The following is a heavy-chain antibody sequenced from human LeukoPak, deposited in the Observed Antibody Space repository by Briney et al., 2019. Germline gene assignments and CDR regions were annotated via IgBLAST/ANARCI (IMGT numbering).Heavy chain of an antibody. V-gene: IGHV4-39*01. D-gene: IGHD2-15*01. CDR2: IYYSGST. CDR1: GGSISSSNYY. CDR3: ARLLGDCSGGSCYFFDY. Sequence: PSETLSLTCTVSGGSISSSNYYWGWIRQPPGKGLEWIGNIYYSGSTYYNPSPKSRVAISVDTSKNQLSLKLSSVTAADTAVYYCARLLGDCSGGSCYFFDYWGQGTLVTVSS. J-gene: IGHJ4*02.